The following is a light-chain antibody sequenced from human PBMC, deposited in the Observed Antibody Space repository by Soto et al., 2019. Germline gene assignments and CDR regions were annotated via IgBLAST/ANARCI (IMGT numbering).Light chain of an antibody. CDR3: QQYKDWPTT. J-gene: IGKJ1*01. CDR1: QTLDSM. V-gene: IGKV3-15*01. Sequence: DIVLTQSPATLSVSPGERATLSCWASQTLDSMVAWYQQKSGQAPRLLIYSASARATGVPARFSGYGSGTDFTLTISSLQSEDLGVYYCQQYKDWPTTFGQGTKVDIK. CDR2: SAS.